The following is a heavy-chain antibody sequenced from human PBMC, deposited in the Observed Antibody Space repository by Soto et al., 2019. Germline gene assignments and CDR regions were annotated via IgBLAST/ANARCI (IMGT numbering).Heavy chain of an antibody. J-gene: IGHJ4*02. V-gene: IGHV1-18*01. CDR3: ARRGYRSGGSCVFDY. CDR1: GYTFTSYG. CDR2: ISAYNGNT. Sequence: GSSVKVSCKASGYTFTSYGISWVRQAPGQGLEWMGWISAYNGNTNYAQKLQGRVTMTTDTSTSTAYMELRSLRSDDTAVYYCARRGYRSGGSCVFDYWGQGSLVIVSS. D-gene: IGHD2-15*01.